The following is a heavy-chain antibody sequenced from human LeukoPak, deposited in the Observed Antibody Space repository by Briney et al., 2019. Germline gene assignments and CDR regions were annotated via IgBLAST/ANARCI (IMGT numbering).Heavy chain of an antibody. J-gene: IGHJ4*02. V-gene: IGHV1-69*05. D-gene: IGHD3-10*01. CDR1: GGTFSSYA. Sequence: VASVKVSCKASGGTFSSYAISWVRQAPGQGLEWMGRIIAIFGTANYAQKFQGRVTITMDESTSTAYMELSSLRSEDTAVYYCARDSYYYGSGSAFDYWGQGTLVTVSS. CDR2: IIAIFGTA. CDR3: ARDSYYYGSGSAFDY.